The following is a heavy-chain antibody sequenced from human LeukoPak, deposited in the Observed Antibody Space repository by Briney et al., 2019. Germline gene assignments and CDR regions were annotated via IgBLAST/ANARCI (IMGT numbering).Heavy chain of an antibody. V-gene: IGHV3-23*01. CDR1: GFTFSSYA. Sequence: GGSLRLSCAASGFTFSSYAMSWVRQAPGKGLEWVSAISGSGGSTYYADSVKGRFTISRDDSKNTLYLQMNSLRAEDTAVYYCAKLKVFLRAEYSSWGQGTLVTVSS. D-gene: IGHD5-18*01. CDR2: ISGSGGST. J-gene: IGHJ5*02. CDR3: AKLKVFLRAEYSS.